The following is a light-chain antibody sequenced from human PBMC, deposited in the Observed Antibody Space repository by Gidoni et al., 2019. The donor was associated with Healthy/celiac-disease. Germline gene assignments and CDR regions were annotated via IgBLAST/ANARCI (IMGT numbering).Light chain of an antibody. CDR3: MQALQTEWT. CDR1: QSLLHSNGYNY. J-gene: IGKJ1*01. Sequence: DIVMTQSPLSLPVTPGEPASISCRSSQSLLHSNGYNYLDWYLQKPGQSPQLLIYLGSNRASGVPDRFSGSGSGTDFTLKISRVEAEDVGVYYCMQALQTEWTFGQGIKVEIK. V-gene: IGKV2-28*01. CDR2: LGS.